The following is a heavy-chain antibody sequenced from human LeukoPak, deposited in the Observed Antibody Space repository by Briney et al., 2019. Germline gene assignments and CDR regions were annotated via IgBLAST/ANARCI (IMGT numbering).Heavy chain of an antibody. CDR3: ARDGSGYDYVPFDY. D-gene: IGHD5-12*01. J-gene: IGHJ4*02. CDR2: IYSGGST. CDR1: GFTVSSNY. V-gene: IGHV3-66*01. Sequence: GGSLRLSCAASGFTVSSNYMSWVRQAPGKGLEWVSVIYSGGSTYYADAVKGRFTISRDNSKNTLYLQMNSLRAEDTAVSYCARDGSGYDYVPFDYWGQGTLVTVSS.